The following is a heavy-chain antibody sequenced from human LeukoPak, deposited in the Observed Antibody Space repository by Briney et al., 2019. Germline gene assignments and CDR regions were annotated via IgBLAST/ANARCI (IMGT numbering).Heavy chain of an antibody. V-gene: IGHV1-69*05. D-gene: IGHD3-22*01. CDR1: GGTFSSYA. CDR3: SRDQYYDSSGYSNWFDP. J-gene: IGHJ5*02. CDR2: IIPIFGTA. Sequence: SVKVSCKASGGTFSSYATSWVRQAPGQGLEWMGRIIPIFGTANYAQKFQGRVTITTDESTSIAYMELSSLRSEDTAVNYCSRDQYYDSSGYSNWFDPWGQGTLVTVSS.